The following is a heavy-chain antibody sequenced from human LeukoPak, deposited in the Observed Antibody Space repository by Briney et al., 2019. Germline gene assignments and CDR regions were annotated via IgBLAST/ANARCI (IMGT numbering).Heavy chain of an antibody. J-gene: IGHJ4*02. D-gene: IGHD5-12*01. V-gene: IGHV4-4*02. CDR1: GGSISSSHW. Sequence: SETLSLTCAVSGGSISSSHWWSWVRQPPGKGLEWIGKIYHSGSTNYNPSLKSRVTISVDKSKNQFSLKLSSVAAADTAVYYCARDGYSGYDYFDYWGQGTLVTVSS. CDR2: IYHSGST. CDR3: ARDGYSGYDYFDY.